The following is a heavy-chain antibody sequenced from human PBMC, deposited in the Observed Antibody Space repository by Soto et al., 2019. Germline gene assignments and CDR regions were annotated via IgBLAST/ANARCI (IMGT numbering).Heavy chain of an antibody. J-gene: IGHJ4*02. CDR2: ISQSGST. CDR1: IGSFSCFY. CDR3: ARAPKVSGSSQTRPDF. Sequence: SEALSLTCSIYIGSFSCFYWSWIRQPPVKRLEWIGEISQSGSTNYNPSLKSRVSISVDTSKNQFSLNLTSVTAADTAVYYCARAPKVSGSSQTRPDFWGQGALVTVSS. D-gene: IGHD6-6*01. V-gene: IGHV4-34*01.